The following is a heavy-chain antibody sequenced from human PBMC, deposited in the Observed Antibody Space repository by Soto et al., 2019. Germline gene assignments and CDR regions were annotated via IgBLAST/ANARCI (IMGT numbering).Heavy chain of an antibody. Sequence: GASVKVSCKASGYTFTSYGISWVRQAPGQGLEWMGWISAYNGSTNYAQKLQGRVTMTTDTSTSTAYMELRSLRSDDTAVYYCAREKYYDILTGPWRGMDVWGQGTTVTVSS. CDR2: ISAYNGST. J-gene: IGHJ6*02. V-gene: IGHV1-18*01. D-gene: IGHD3-9*01. CDR3: AREKYYDILTGPWRGMDV. CDR1: GYTFTSYG.